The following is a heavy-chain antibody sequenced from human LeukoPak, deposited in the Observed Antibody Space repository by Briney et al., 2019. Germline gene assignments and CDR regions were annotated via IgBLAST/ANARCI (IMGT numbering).Heavy chain of an antibody. V-gene: IGHV3-21*01. CDR3: ARDPPGATQSASGDY. J-gene: IGHJ4*02. Sequence: GGSLRLSSAASGFTLSSYSMNWVRQAPGKGLEWVSSISSSSTYIYYADSVKGRFTISRDNAKNSLYLQMNSLRAEDTAVYYCARDPPGATQSASGDYWGQGTLVTVSS. CDR2: ISSSSTYI. D-gene: IGHD6-25*01. CDR1: GFTLSSYS.